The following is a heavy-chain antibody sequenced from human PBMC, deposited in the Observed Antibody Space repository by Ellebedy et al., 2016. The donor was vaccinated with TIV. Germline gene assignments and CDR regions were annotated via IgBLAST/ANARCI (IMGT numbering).Heavy chain of an antibody. CDR3: ARDDPSGWLDP. CDR1: GASINGY. D-gene: IGHD3-10*01. Sequence: MPGGSLRLSCTVSGASINGYWNWIRQPPGRGLEYIGYIYYSGSTNYNPSLKSRVTISIDTSKNQFSLRLTSVTAADTAVYYCARDDPSGWLDPWGQGPLVTVSS. V-gene: IGHV4-59*01. CDR2: IYYSGST. J-gene: IGHJ5*02.